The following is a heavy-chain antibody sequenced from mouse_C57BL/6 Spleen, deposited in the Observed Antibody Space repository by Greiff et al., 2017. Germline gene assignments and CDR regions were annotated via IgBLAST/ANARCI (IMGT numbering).Heavy chain of an antibody. CDR1: GYTFTSYW. J-gene: IGHJ2*01. Sequence: VKLMESGAELVKPGASVKLSCKASGYTFTSYWMQWVKQRPGQGLEWIGEIDPSDSYTNYNQKFKGKATLTVDTSSSTAYMQLSSLTSEDSAVYYCARDGVTTKGDYWGQGTTLTVSS. V-gene: IGHV1-50*01. CDR3: ARDGVTTKGDY. D-gene: IGHD2-2*01. CDR2: IDPSDSYT.